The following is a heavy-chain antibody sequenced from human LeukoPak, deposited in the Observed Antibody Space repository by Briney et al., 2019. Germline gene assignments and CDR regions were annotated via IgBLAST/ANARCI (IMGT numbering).Heavy chain of an antibody. V-gene: IGHV3-48*01. D-gene: IGHD4-17*01. CDR3: ATGGGDYGDYSGY. CDR1: GFTFSSYS. J-gene: IGHJ4*02. CDR2: ISSSSSTI. Sequence: GGSLRLSCAASGFTFSSYSMNWVRQAPGKGLEWVSYISSSSSTIYYADSVKGRFTISRDNAKNSLYVQMNSLRAEDTAVYYCATGGGDYGDYSGYWGQGTLVTVSS.